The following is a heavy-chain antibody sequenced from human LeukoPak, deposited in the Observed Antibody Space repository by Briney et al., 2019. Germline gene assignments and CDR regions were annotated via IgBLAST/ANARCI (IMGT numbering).Heavy chain of an antibody. CDR3: ARQYSYDSSGYYPWDY. V-gene: IGHV3-21*01. CDR1: GFTFSSYS. CDR2: ISSSSSYI. Sequence: GGSLRLSCAASGFTFSSYSMNWVRQAPGKGLEWVSSISSSSSYIYYADSAKGRFTISRDNAKNTLYLQMNSLRAEDTAMYYCARQYSYDSSGYYPWDYWGQGTLVTVSS. D-gene: IGHD3-22*01. J-gene: IGHJ4*02.